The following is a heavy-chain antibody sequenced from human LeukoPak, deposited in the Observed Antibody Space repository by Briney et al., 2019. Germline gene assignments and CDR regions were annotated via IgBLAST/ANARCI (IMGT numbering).Heavy chain of an antibody. D-gene: IGHD2-21*02. CDR2: INPSGGST. CDR3: ARGGVVVTAILYYY. CDR1: GFTFTSYG. J-gene: IGHJ4*02. V-gene: IGHV1-46*01. Sequence: GASVKVSCKAYGFTFTSYGINWVRQAPGQGLEWMGIINPSGGSTSYAQKFQGRVTMTRDTSTSTVYMELSSLRSEDTAVYYCARGGVVVTAILYYYWGQGTLVTVSS.